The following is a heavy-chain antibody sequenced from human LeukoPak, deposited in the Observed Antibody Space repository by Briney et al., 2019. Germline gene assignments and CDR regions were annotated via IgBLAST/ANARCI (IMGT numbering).Heavy chain of an antibody. D-gene: IGHD3-22*01. J-gene: IGHJ4*02. CDR2: ISSSSSYI. CDR1: GFTFSSYS. CDR3: ARVSGESWGDSSGYYLDY. Sequence: GGSLRLSCAASGFTFSSYSMNWVRQAPGKGLEWVSSISSSSSYIYYADSVKGRFTISRDNAKNSLYLQMNSLRAEDTAVYYCARVSGESWGDSSGYYLDYWGQGTLVTVSS. V-gene: IGHV3-21*01.